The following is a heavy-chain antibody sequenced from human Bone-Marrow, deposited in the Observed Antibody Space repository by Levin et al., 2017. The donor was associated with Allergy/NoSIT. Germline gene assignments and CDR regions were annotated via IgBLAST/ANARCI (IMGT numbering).Heavy chain of an antibody. CDR2: ITWNRGNK. V-gene: IGHV3-9*01. Sequence: GGSLRLSCAASGFNIDDYAMHWVRQVPVKGLEWVSGITWNRGNKDYADSVKGRFTISRDNAKNSLYLQMNSLRIEDTAFYYCAKDMSRDGSNFDYWGQGTLVTVSS. D-gene: IGHD5-24*01. CDR3: AKDMSRDGSNFDY. J-gene: IGHJ4*02. CDR1: GFNIDDYA.